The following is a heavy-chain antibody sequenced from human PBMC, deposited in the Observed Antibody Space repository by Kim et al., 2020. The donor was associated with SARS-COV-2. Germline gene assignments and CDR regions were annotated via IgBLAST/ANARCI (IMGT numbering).Heavy chain of an antibody. V-gene: IGHV4-59*09. D-gene: IGHD3-22*01. Sequence: LKSRVTISVDSSKNQFSLKLSSVTAADTAVYYCARGPDSDYYDSSGYSDYWGQGTLVTVSS. CDR3: ARGPDSDYYDSSGYSDY. J-gene: IGHJ4*02.